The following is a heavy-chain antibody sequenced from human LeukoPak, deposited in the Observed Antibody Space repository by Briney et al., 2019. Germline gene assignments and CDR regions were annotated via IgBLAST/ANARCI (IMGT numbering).Heavy chain of an antibody. CDR1: GFTFSSYE. V-gene: IGHV3-66*01. CDR2: IYSGGST. Sequence: PGGSLRLSCAASGFTFSSYEMNWVRQAPGKGLEWVSVIYSGGSTYYADSVKGRFTISRDNSKNTLYLQMNSLRAEDTAVYYCARDYDILTGAYYYGSGSSVNWGQGTLVTVSS. CDR3: ARDYDILTGAYYYGSGSSVN. D-gene: IGHD3-10*01. J-gene: IGHJ4*02.